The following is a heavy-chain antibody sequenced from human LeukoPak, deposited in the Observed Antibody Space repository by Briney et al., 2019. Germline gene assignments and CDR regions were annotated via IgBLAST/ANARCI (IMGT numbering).Heavy chain of an antibody. J-gene: IGHJ1*01. CDR3: AGSLGGNAEYFQH. V-gene: IGHV4-38-2*02. CDR2: IYHSGNT. Sequence: SETLSLTCTVSGYSISSAYCWGWIRQPPGKGLEWIGSIYHSGNTYYNPSLKGRVTISVDTSKNQFSLKLSSVTAADTAVYYCAGSLGGNAEYFQHWGQGTLVTVSS. CDR1: GYSISSAYC.